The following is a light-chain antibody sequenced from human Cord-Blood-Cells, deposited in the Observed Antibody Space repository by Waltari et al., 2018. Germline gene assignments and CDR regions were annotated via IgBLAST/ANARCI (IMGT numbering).Light chain of an antibody. CDR1: QSISSY. J-gene: IGKJ4*01. Sequence: DIQMPQSPSSLSASVGYRGTITCRASQSISSYLNWYQQKPGKAPKLLIYAASSLQSGVPSRFSGSGSGTDFTLTISSLQPEDFATYYCQQSYSTPLTFGGGTKVEIK. CDR2: AAS. CDR3: QQSYSTPLT. V-gene: IGKV1-39*01.